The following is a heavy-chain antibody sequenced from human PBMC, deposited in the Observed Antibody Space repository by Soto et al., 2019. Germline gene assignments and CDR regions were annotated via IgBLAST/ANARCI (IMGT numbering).Heavy chain of an antibody. Sequence: GGSLRLSCAASGFTFSSYGMHWVRQAPGKGLEWVAVIWYDGSNKYYAESVKGRFTISRDNSKNTLYLQMNSLRAEDTAVYYCARDFDSSGGNYYFYYGMDVWGQGTTVTVSS. CDR3: ARDFDSSGGNYYFYYGMDV. V-gene: IGHV3-33*01. CDR1: GFTFSSYG. CDR2: IWYDGSNK. D-gene: IGHD3-22*01. J-gene: IGHJ6*02.